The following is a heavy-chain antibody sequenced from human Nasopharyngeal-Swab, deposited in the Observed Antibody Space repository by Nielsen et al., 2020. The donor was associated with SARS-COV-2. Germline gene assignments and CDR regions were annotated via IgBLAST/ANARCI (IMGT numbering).Heavy chain of an antibody. CDR3: AKDCVLGMWGYFDF. V-gene: IGHV3-21*01. Sequence: GGSLRLSCAASGLFFRSYTMNWVRQAPGKGLEWVSTISFNGIHIYYADSVKGRFTISRDNARNSVFLHINSLRAEDTAVYYCAKDCVLGMWGYFDFGGQGTMVTVSS. D-gene: IGHD1-26*01. CDR2: ISFNGIHI. CDR1: GLFFRSYT. J-gene: IGHJ4*02.